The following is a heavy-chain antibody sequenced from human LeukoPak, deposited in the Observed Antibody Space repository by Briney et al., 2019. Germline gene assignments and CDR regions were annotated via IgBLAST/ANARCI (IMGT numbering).Heavy chain of an antibody. V-gene: IGHV4-59*08. J-gene: IGHJ5*02. CDR3: ARVMGGFGELSVSFDP. CDR1: GGSISSYY. Sequence: SQTLSLTCPVSGGSISSYYWSWIRQPPGKGLEWIGFIYYRGSTNYNPSLTRRVTISVDTSTNQFSLKLCSVTAADTAVYYCARVMGGFGELSVSFDPWGQGTLVTVSS. D-gene: IGHD3-10*01. CDR2: IYYRGST.